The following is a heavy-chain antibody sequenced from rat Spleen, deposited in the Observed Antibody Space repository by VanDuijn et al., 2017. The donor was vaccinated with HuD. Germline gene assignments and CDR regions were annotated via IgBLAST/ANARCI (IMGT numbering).Heavy chain of an antibody. CDR1: GFSLTSNG. CDR3: ARFGGG. Sequence: QVQLKESGPGLVQPSQTLSLTCTVSGFSLTSNGVSWVRQPPGKGLEWIAAISTGGNTYYNSALKSRLSISRDTSKSQVFLKMNSLQTEDTAMYFCARFGGGWGQGVMVTVSS. CDR2: ISTGGNT. D-gene: IGHD4-3*01. J-gene: IGHJ2*01. V-gene: IGHV2S8*01.